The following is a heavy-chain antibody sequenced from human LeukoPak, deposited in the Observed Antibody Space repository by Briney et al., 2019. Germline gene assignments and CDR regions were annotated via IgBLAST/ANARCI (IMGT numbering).Heavy chain of an antibody. CDR1: GLSFSSAW. CDR3: ARRPHYYDSIAYSY. D-gene: IGHD3-22*01. J-gene: IGHJ4*02. CDR2: IKSNVDGGTT. Sequence: PGGSLRLSCAASGLSFSSAWMNWVRLAPGKGLEWVGRIKSNVDGGTTHYAAPVKGRFTISRDDSKDTLYLQMNSLRADDTAVYYCARRPHYYDSIAYSYWGQGTLVTVSS. V-gene: IGHV3-15*01.